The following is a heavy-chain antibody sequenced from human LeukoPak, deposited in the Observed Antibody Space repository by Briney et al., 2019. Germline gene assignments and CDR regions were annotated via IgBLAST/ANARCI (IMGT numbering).Heavy chain of an antibody. CDR3: ARMGDYVTQPHYGMDV. J-gene: IGHJ6*02. D-gene: IGHD4-17*01. Sequence: GGSLCLSCAASAFTVSSNYMRWVRQAPGKGREWESVIYSGGSTSYADSVKGRFTISRDNSKNTLYLQMNSLRAEDTAVYYCARMGDYVTQPHYGMDVWGQGTTVTVSS. V-gene: IGHV3-66*01. CDR2: IYSGGST. CDR1: AFTVSSNY.